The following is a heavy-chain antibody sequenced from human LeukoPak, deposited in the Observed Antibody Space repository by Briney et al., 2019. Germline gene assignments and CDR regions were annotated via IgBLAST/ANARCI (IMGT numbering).Heavy chain of an antibody. D-gene: IGHD6-19*01. Sequence: APVKVSCKASGYTFTSYYMHWVRQAPGQGLEWMGIINPSGGSTSYAQKFQGRVTMTRDTSTSTVYMELSSLRSEDTAVYYCARFLAVAGLDYWGQGTLVTVSS. CDR3: ARFLAVAGLDY. CDR2: INPSGGST. J-gene: IGHJ4*02. CDR1: GYTFTSYY. V-gene: IGHV1-46*01.